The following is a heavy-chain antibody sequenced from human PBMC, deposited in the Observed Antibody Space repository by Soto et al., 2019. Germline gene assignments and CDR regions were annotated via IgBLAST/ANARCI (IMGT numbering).Heavy chain of an antibody. V-gene: IGHV3-53*01. CDR1: GFTDSSNY. Sequence: EVQLVESGGGLIQPGGSLRLSCAASGFTDSSNYMSWVRQAPGKGLEWVSVIYSGGSTYYADSVKGRFTISRDNSKNTLYLQMNRLRAEDTAVYYCARATGGYGDYDWYFDLWGRGTLVTVAS. CDR2: IYSGGST. D-gene: IGHD4-17*01. J-gene: IGHJ2*01. CDR3: ARATGGYGDYDWYFDL.